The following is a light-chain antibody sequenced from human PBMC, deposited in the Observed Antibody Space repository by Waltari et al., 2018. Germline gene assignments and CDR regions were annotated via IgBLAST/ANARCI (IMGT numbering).Light chain of an antibody. CDR1: QGLSSY. CDR2: AAS. Sequence: DIQLTQSPSFLSASVGDRVTITCRASQGLSSYLAWYQQKPGKAPKLLIYAASTLQSGVPSRFSGSGSGTEFTLTISSLQPEDFATYYCQQLNSYLTFGPGTKVDIK. CDR3: QQLNSYLT. J-gene: IGKJ3*01. V-gene: IGKV1-9*01.